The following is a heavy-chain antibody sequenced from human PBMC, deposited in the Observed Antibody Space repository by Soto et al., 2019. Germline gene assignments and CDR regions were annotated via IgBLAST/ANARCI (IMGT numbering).Heavy chain of an antibody. D-gene: IGHD1-26*01. Sequence: ASVKVSCKASGGTFSSYAISWVRQAPGQGLEWMGGIIPIFGTANYAQKFQGRVTITADESTSTAYMEPSSLRSEDTAVYYCARNPRPGSFPRAFDIWGQGTMVTVSS. CDR1: GGTFSSYA. CDR2: IIPIFGTA. V-gene: IGHV1-69*13. CDR3: ARNPRPGSFPRAFDI. J-gene: IGHJ3*02.